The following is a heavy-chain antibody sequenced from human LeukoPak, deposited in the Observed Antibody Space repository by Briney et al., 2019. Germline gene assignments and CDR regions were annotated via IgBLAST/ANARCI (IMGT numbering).Heavy chain of an antibody. Sequence: SGTLSLTCAVSGGSISSGNYWSWIRQPPGKGLEWIGDINHSGTTNYSPSLKSRVTISVDTSKNQFSLKLSSVTAADTAVFYCARRTGTYYYDSSGYSPWRYYFDYWGQGTLVTVSS. CDR1: GGSISSGNY. D-gene: IGHD3-22*01. CDR3: ARRTGTYYYDSSGYSPWRYYFDY. V-gene: IGHV4-4*02. J-gene: IGHJ4*02. CDR2: INHSGTT.